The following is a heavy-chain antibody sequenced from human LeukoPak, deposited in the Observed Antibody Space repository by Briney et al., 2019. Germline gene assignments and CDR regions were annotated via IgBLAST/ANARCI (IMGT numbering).Heavy chain of an antibody. D-gene: IGHD3-16*02. CDR3: ARDESAEYDYVWGSYRYTALDY. CDR1: GFTFSSYA. CDR2: ISYDGSNK. V-gene: IGHV3-30-3*01. Sequence: GRSLRLSCAASGFTFSSYAMHWVRQAPGKGLEWVAVISYDGSNKYYADSVKGRFTISRDNPKNTLYLQMNSLRAEDTAVYYCARDESAEYDYVWGSYRYTALDYWGQGTLVTVSS. J-gene: IGHJ4*02.